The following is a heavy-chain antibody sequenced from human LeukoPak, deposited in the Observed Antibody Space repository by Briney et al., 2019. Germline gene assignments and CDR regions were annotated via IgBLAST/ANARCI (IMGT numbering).Heavy chain of an antibody. CDR3: ARTFRGGWYYFDY. Sequence: SETLSLTCTVSGASIRSYYWSWIRQPPGKGLEWIAFIYYSGSTNYNPSLKSRVTISVDTSKSQFSLKLSSVTAADTAVYYCARTFRGGWYYFDYWGQGTLVTVSS. J-gene: IGHJ4*02. CDR2: IYYSGST. D-gene: IGHD6-19*01. CDR1: GASIRSYY. V-gene: IGHV4-59*01.